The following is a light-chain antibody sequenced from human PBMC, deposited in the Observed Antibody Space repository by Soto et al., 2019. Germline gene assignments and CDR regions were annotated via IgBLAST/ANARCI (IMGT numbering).Light chain of an antibody. CDR1: SSDVGGYNY. Sequence: QSVLAQPASLSGSPGQSITISCTGTSSDVGGYNYVSWYQQHPGKAPKLMIYDVSNRPSGVSNRFSGSKSGNTASLTISGLQAEGEADYYCSSYTSSSGVFGTGTKVTVL. J-gene: IGLJ1*01. CDR3: SSYTSSSGV. CDR2: DVS. V-gene: IGLV2-14*01.